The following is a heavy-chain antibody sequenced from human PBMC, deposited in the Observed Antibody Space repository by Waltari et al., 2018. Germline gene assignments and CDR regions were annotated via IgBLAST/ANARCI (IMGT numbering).Heavy chain of an antibody. J-gene: IGHJ4*02. Sequence: QVQLQQWGAGLLKPSETLSLTCAVYGGSFSGYYWSWIRQPPGKGLEWIGEINHSGSTNYNPSPKSPVTISVDTAKNQFSLKLGSGTAADKALDYWAVNSAGAAAGAHDYWGQGTLVTVSS. CDR1: GGSFSGYY. D-gene: IGHD6-13*01. V-gene: IGHV4-34*01. CDR2: INHSGST. CDR3: AVNSAGAAAGAHDY.